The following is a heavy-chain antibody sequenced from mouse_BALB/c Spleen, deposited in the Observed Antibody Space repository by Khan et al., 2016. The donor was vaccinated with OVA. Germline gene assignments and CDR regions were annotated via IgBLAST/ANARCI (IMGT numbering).Heavy chain of an antibody. CDR2: ISTYYGDA. V-gene: IGHV1S137*01. CDR1: GYTFTDYA. J-gene: IGHJ1*01. Sequence: QVQLKESGAELVRPEVSVKISCKGSGYTFTDYAMHWVKQSHAKSLEWIGVISTYYGDANYNQKFKGKATMTVDKSSSTAYMELGRLTSEDSAIYYCARDYGSSYRYFDVWGAGTTVTVSS. CDR3: ARDYGSSYRYFDV. D-gene: IGHD1-1*01.